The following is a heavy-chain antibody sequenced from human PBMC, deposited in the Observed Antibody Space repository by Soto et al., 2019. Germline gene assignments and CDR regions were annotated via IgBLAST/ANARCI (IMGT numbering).Heavy chain of an antibody. CDR1: GFTFSGYS. J-gene: IGHJ6*02. Sequence: GGSLRLSCAASGFTFSGYSMNWVRQAPGKGLEWVSSISSSSSYIYYADSVKGRFTISRDNAKNSLYLQMNSLRAEDTAVYFCARAYLGRLPRRADYYYAMDVWGRGTTVTVSS. CDR2: ISSSSSYI. D-gene: IGHD1-26*01. CDR3: ARAYLGRLPRRADYYYAMDV. V-gene: IGHV3-21*01.